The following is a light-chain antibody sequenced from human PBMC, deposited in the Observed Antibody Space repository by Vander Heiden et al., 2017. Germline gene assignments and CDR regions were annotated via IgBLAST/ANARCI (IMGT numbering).Light chain of an antibody. CDR2: YDD. V-gene: IGLV1-36*01. CDR1: SSNIGNTA. J-gene: IGLJ3*02. CDR3: AAWDDSLDGWV. Sequence: QSVLTQPPSVSEAPRQRVTISCSGSSSNIGNTAVNWYQQLPGRAPKLLIYYDDLLPSGVSDRFSGSKSGTSASLAISGPQSEDEAEYYCAAWDDSLDGWVFGGGTKVTVL.